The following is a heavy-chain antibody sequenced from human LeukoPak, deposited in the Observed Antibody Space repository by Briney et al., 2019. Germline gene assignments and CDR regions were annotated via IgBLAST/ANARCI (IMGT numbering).Heavy chain of an antibody. CDR2: IYYSGST. V-gene: IGHV4-61*01. Sequence: PSETLSLTCTVSGGSISSSNYYWSWIRQPPGKGLEWIGYIYYSGSTNYNPSLKSRVTISVDTSKNQFSLKLSSVTAADTAVYYCARADYDILTGYYENEYYFDYWGQGTLVTVSS. CDR3: ARADYDILTGYYENEYYFDY. J-gene: IGHJ4*02. CDR1: GGSISSSNYY. D-gene: IGHD3-9*01.